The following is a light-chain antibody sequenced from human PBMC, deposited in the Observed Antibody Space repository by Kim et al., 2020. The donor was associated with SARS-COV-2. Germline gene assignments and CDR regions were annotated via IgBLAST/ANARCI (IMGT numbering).Light chain of an antibody. CDR3: SSYAGSNTLV. J-gene: IGLJ3*02. CDR1: SSDVGVYNY. Sequence: GQTFTISSSETSSDVGVYNYVSWYQQHPGKAPKLMIYEVNKRPSGVPDRFSGSKSGNTASLTVSGLQAEDEADYYCSSYAGSNTLVFGGGTQLTVL. V-gene: IGLV2-8*01. CDR2: EVN.